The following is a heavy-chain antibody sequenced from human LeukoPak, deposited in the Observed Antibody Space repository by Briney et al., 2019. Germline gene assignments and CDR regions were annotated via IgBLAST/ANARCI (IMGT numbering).Heavy chain of an antibody. D-gene: IGHD3-3*01. CDR1: GYTFTSYY. CDR2: INPSGGST. J-gene: IGHJ4*02. CDR3: ARATIWSGYYTEYYFDY. Sequence: ASVKVSCKASGYTFTSYYMHWVRQAPGQGPEWMGIINPSGGSTSYAQKFQGRVTMTRDMSTSTVYMELSSLRSEDTAVYYCARATIWSGYYTEYYFDYWGQGTLVTVSS. V-gene: IGHV1-46*01.